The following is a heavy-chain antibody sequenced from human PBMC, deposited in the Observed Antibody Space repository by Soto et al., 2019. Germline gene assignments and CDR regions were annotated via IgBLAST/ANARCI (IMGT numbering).Heavy chain of an antibody. CDR2: INHSGST. CDR1: GGSFSAYY. Sequence: PSETLSLTCAVYGGSFSAYYWTWIRQPPGKGLEWIGEINHSGSTNYNPSLKSRVIISVDTSKNQFSLKLTSVTAADTAVYYCARTQMTTVTSFDYWGQGTLVTVSS. D-gene: IGHD4-17*01. CDR3: ARTQMTTVTSFDY. V-gene: IGHV4-34*01. J-gene: IGHJ4*02.